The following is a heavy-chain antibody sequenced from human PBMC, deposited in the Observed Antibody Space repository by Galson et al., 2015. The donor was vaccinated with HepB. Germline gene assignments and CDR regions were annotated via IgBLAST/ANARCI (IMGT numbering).Heavy chain of an antibody. CDR3: VRDAKMDTGIDYMDV. J-gene: IGHJ6*03. CDR2: IWYDGNSK. D-gene: IGHD5-18*01. Sequence: SLRLSCAASGFTFTNYGIHWVRQAPGKGLEWVAVIWYDGNSKQYADSVKGRFTISRDNSRNTVYLQMNTLRDEDTAVYYCVRDAKMDTGIDYMDVWGKGTTVTVSS. V-gene: IGHV3-33*01. CDR1: GFTFTNYG.